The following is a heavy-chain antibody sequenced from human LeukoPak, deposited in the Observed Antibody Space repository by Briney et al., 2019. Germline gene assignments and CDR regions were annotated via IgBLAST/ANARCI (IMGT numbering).Heavy chain of an antibody. CDR1: GFTFSNHG. CDR2: IRYDGSNK. D-gene: IGHD3-10*01. J-gene: IGHJ6*03. Sequence: GGSLRLSCAASGFTFSNHGMHWVRQAPGKGLEGVAFIRYDGSNKYYADSVKGRFTISRDNSKNTLYLQMNSLRAEDTAVYYCARDLTYYYGSGYMDVWGKGTTVTISS. CDR3: ARDLTYYYGSGYMDV. V-gene: IGHV3-30*02.